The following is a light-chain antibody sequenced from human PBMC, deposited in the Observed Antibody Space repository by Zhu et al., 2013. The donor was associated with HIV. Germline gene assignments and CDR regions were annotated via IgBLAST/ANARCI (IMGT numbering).Light chain of an antibody. J-gene: IGKJ1*01. CDR1: QSVSSN. Sequence: ETVMTQSPDTLSVSPGERATLSCRASQSVSSNLAWYQQKPGQAPRLLIYGASSRATDIPDRFSGSGSGRDFTLTISSLQSEDSAIYYCQQYNNWPPWTFGQGTKVEIK. CDR3: QQYNNWPPWT. CDR2: GAS. V-gene: IGKV3-15*01.